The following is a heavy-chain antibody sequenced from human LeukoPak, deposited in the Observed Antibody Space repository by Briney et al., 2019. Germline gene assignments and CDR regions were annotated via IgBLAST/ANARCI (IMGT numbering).Heavy chain of an antibody. Sequence: SETLSLTCAVYGGSFSGYYWSWIRQPPGKGLEWIGEINHSGSTNYNPSLKSRVTISVDTSKNQFSLKLSSVTAADTAVYYCARGPIAVAGGNFDYWGQGTLVTVSS. V-gene: IGHV4-34*01. J-gene: IGHJ4*02. CDR3: ARGPIAVAGGNFDY. CDR1: GGSFSGYY. D-gene: IGHD6-19*01. CDR2: INHSGST.